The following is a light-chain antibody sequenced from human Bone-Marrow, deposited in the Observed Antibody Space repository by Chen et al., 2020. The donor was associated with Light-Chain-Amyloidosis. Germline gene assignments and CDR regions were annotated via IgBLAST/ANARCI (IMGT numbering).Light chain of an antibody. CDR2: DDS. J-gene: IGLJ3*02. CDR3: QVWDRSSDRPV. V-gene: IGLV3-21*02. CDR1: NIGSTS. Sequence: SVLTQPSSVSVASGQTATIACGGKNIGSTSVHWYQQTPGQAPLLAVYDDSDRPSGIPERVSGSNSGNTATLTISRVEAGDEADYYCQVWDRSSDRPVFGGGTKLTVL.